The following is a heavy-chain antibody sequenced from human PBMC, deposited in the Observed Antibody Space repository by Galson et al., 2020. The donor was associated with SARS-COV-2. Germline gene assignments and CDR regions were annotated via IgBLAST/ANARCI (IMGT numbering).Heavy chain of an antibody. J-gene: IGHJ4*02. CDR2: IYYSGSA. D-gene: IGHD2-2*01. CDR1: GGSISSSSDY. V-gene: IGHV4-39*02. Sequence: SETLSLTCTVSGGSISSSSDYWGWIRQSPGKGPEWIGSIYYSGSASYNPSLKSRVTISVDTSKNLFSLKMSSVTAADTAVYYCARPLVGSTGYFDYWGQGILVTVSS. CDR3: ARPLVGSTGYFDY.